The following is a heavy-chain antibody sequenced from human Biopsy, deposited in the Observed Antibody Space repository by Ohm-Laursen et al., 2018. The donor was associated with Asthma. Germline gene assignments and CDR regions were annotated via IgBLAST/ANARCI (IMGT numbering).Heavy chain of an antibody. CDR1: GDSINSGGFS. V-gene: IGHV4-30-2*01. J-gene: IGHJ6*02. CDR3: ARMITMIQAANYYSYAMDV. Sequence: TLSLTCAVSGDSINSGGFSGEWVPPPPGKGPGWGAYPFLSGTTHSNPSLKSRVTISVDRSKRQFSLKVNSVTAADTAVYYCARMITMIQAANYYSYAMDVWGQGTTVTVSS. D-gene: IGHD3-22*01. CDR2: PFLSGTT.